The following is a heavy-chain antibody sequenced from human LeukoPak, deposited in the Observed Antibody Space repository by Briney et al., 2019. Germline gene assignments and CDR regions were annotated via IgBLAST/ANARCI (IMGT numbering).Heavy chain of an antibody. J-gene: IGHJ4*02. CDR1: GYTFTSYG. CDR2: ISAYNGNT. V-gene: IGHV1-18*01. Sequence: ASVKVSCKASGYTFTSYGISWVRQAPGQGLEWMGWISAYNGNTNYAQKLQGRVTMTTDTSTSTAYMELRSLRSDDTAVYYCASGHYDSSGYYHPFDYWGQGTLVTVSS. CDR3: ASGHYDSSGYYHPFDY. D-gene: IGHD3-22*01.